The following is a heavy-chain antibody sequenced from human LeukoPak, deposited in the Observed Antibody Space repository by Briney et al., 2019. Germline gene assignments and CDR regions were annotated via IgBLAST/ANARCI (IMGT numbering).Heavy chain of an antibody. CDR1: GFTFSSYW. CDR3: ARVDYSAEFDL. CDR2: IKQDGSEK. V-gene: IGHV3-7*01. Sequence: GGSLRLSXAASGFTFSSYWMSWVRQAPGKGLEWVANIKQDGSEKYYVDSVKGRFTISRDNAKNSLYLQMNSLRAEDTAVYYCARVDYSAEFDLWGQGTPVTVSS. J-gene: IGHJ5*02. D-gene: IGHD4-11*01.